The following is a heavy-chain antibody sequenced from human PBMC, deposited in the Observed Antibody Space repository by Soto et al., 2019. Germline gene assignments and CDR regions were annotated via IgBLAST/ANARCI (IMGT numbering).Heavy chain of an antibody. J-gene: IGHJ4*02. CDR3: ARDSRIWSGYYSPLGDLDY. Sequence: GGSLRLSCAASGFTFSSYAMHWVRQAPGKGLEWVAVISYDGSNKYYADSVKGRFTISRDNSKNTLYLQMNSLRAEDTAVYYCARDSRIWSGYYSPLGDLDYWGQGTLVTVSS. CDR2: ISYDGSNK. D-gene: IGHD3-3*01. CDR1: GFTFSSYA. V-gene: IGHV3-30-3*01.